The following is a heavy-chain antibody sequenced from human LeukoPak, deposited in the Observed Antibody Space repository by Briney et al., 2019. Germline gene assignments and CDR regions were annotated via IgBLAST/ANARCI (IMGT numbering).Heavy chain of an antibody. CDR3: ASIPGSSTIWYHFDN. V-gene: IGHV4-39*01. CDR1: GGSVSSSNHH. D-gene: IGHD1-14*01. CDR2: FFSTERT. J-gene: IGHJ4*02. Sequence: SETLSLTCNVSGGSVSSSNHHWAWIRQSPGMGLEWVGTFFSTERTSQNPDPYLTGRVTLSEDTSRNQFALQLRSWTAADSVIFYCASIPGSSTIWYHFDNWGQGTVVSV.